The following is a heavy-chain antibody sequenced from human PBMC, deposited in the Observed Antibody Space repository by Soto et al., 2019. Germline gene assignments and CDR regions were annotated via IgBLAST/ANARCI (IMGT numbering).Heavy chain of an antibody. Sequence: GGSLRLSCATSGLTFSDYAMSWVRQAPGGGLEWVSSMSGSSSTTYYADSSRGRFTISRDRSKNTLYLQVSGLRAEDTALYYCAKNQELELPRVIDFWGQGTLVT. CDR3: AKNQELELPRVIDF. V-gene: IGHV3-23*01. J-gene: IGHJ4*02. CDR2: MSGSSSTT. D-gene: IGHD1-7*01. CDR1: GLTFSDYA.